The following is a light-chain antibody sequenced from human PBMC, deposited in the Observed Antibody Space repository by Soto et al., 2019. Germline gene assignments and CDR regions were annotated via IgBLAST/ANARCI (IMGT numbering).Light chain of an antibody. CDR2: GAS. CDR3: QQYNNWPPSYT. Sequence: IEMTQSPATLSVSPGERATLSCRASQSISSNLAWYRQKPGQAPRLLIYGASTMATGIPARFSGSGSGTEFTFTTSSQQSEDFAVYYCQQYNNWPPSYTFGQGTKLEI. J-gene: IGKJ2*01. CDR1: QSISSN. V-gene: IGKV3-15*01.